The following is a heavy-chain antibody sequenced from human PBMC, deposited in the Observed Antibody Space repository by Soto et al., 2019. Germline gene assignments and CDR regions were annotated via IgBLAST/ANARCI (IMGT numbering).Heavy chain of an antibody. CDR1: GFTFSTYS. D-gene: IGHD6-6*01. Sequence: EVKLVESGGDLVQPGGSLRLSCAASGFTFSTYSMNWVRQAPGKGLEWVSYISSRSYTIYYVDSVKGRFTISRDNSKNSHYLQMNSPRDEDTAVYYCARGGSSSDNGMDVWGQGTTVTVSS. CDR2: ISSRSYTI. V-gene: IGHV3-48*02. J-gene: IGHJ6*02. CDR3: ARGGSSSDNGMDV.